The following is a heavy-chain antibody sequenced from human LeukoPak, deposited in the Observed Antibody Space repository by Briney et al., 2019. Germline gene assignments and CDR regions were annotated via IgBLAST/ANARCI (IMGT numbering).Heavy chain of an antibody. CDR1: GGSFSGYY. V-gene: IGHV4-34*01. D-gene: IGHD3-16*02. CDR3: ARGWSAYDYVWGSYRPFDY. J-gene: IGHJ4*02. CDR2: INHSGST. Sequence: SETLSLTCAVYGGSFSGYYWSWIRQPPGKGLEWIGEINHSGSTNYNPSLKSRVTISVDTSKNQFSLKLSSVTAADTAVYYCARGWSAYDYVWGSYRPFDYWGQGTLVTASS.